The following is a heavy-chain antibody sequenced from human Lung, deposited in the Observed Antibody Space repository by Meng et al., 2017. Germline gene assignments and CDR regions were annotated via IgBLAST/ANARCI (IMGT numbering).Heavy chain of an antibody. CDR2: VYHSGST. D-gene: IGHD3-22*01. Sequence: QVQLQESGPGLVKPSGTLSLTCAVSGGSISSNNWWSWVRQTPGRGLEWIGEVYHSGSTNDNPSLKSRVIISVNNSKNQFSLKLTSVTAADTAVYYCARDDSGYADFDSWGQGTLVTVSS. CDR1: GGSISSNNW. CDR3: ARDDSGYADFDS. V-gene: IGHV4-4*02. J-gene: IGHJ4*02.